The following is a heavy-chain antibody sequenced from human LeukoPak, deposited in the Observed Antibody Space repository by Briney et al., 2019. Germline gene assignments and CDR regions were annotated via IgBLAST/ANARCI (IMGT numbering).Heavy chain of an antibody. CDR2: SYYSGST. J-gene: IGHJ2*01. CDR3: ARVDYYDSSGYQLYWYFDL. D-gene: IGHD3-22*01. CDR1: GGSISSYY. Sequence: PSETLSLTCTVSGGSISSYYWGWIRQPPGKGLEWIGSSYYSGSTYYNPSLKSRVTISVDTSKNQFSLKLSSVTAADTAVYYCARVDYYDSSGYQLYWYFDLWGRGTLVTVSS. V-gene: IGHV4-39*07.